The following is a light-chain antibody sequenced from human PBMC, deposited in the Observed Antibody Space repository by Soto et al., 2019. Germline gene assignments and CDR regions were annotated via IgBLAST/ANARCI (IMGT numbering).Light chain of an antibody. CDR1: QGISNY. J-gene: IGKJ4*01. CDR2: DAS. V-gene: IGKV1-33*01. CDR3: QQYDNLPLT. Sequence: DIQITQSPSSLSSSVLYIFTITCQASQGISNYLNWYQQKPGKAPKLLIYDASNLETGVPSRFSGSGSGTDFTFTISSLQPEDIATYYCQQYDNLPLTFGGGTKVDI.